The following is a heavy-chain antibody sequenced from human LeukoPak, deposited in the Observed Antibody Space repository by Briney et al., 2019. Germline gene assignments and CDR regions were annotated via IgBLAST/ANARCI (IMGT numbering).Heavy chain of an antibody. J-gene: IGHJ6*03. V-gene: IGHV3-73*01. Sequence: GGSLRLSCAASGFTFSGSAMHWVRQASGKGLEWVGRIRSKANSYATAYAASVKGRFTISRDDSKNTAYLQMNSLKTEDTAVYYCTRHLTVYSSGCRPHMDVWGKGTTVTVSS. CDR3: TRHLTVYSSGCRPHMDV. CDR1: GFTFSGSA. D-gene: IGHD6-19*01. CDR2: IRSKANSYAT.